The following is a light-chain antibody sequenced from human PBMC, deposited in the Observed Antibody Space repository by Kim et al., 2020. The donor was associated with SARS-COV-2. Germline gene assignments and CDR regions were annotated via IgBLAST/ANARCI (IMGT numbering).Light chain of an antibody. CDR2: GDS. CDR3: QAWDSNLLV. CDR1: KLGDKY. J-gene: IGLJ1*01. V-gene: IGLV3-1*01. Sequence: SYELTQPPSVSVSPGQTASITCSGDKLGDKYVCWYQQKPGHSPVVVIYGDSRRPSGIPERFSGSNSGNTATLTISGTQAMDEADYYCQAWDSNLLVFGTGTKVTVL.